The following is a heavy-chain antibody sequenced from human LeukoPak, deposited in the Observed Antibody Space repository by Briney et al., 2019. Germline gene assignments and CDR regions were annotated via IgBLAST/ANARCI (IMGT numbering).Heavy chain of an antibody. CDR2: ISSSSSYI. Sequence: PGGSLRLSCAAPGFTFSSYSMNWVRQAPGKGLEWVSSISSSSSYIYYADSVKGRFTISRDNAKNSLYLQMNSLRAEDTAVYYCARIPTSISYDSSGYTADYWGQGTLVTVSS. CDR1: GFTFSSYS. D-gene: IGHD3-22*01. CDR3: ARIPTSISYDSSGYTADY. J-gene: IGHJ4*02. V-gene: IGHV3-21*01.